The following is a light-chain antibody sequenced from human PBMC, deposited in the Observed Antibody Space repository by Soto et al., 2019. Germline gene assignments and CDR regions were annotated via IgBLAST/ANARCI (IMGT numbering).Light chain of an antibody. Sequence: EIVMTQSPATLSVSPGERATLSCRASQSVSSNLAGYQQKPGQAPRLLIYGASTRATGIPARFSGSGSGTDFTLTISSLQSEDFAVYYCQQYNNWPPGTFGQGTKVEIK. CDR2: GAS. V-gene: IGKV3-15*01. J-gene: IGKJ1*01. CDR3: QQYNNWPPGT. CDR1: QSVSSN.